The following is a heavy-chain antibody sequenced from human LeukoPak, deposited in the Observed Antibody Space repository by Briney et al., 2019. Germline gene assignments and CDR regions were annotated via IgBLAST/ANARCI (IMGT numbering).Heavy chain of an antibody. Sequence: GGSLRLSCAASGFTLSTYAMSWVRQTPGKGLEWVAATSSSDAGTYHADSVKGRFTISRDNAKNSLYLQMNSLRAEDTAVYYCAREGDGYNSPIDYWGQGTLVTVSS. CDR1: GFTLSTYA. CDR3: AREGDGYNSPIDY. V-gene: IGHV3-23*01. D-gene: IGHD5-24*01. J-gene: IGHJ4*02. CDR2: TSSSDAGT.